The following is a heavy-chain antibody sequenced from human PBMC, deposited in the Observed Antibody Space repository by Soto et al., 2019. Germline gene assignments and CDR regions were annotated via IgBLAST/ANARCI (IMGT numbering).Heavy chain of an antibody. CDR2: IKSKKDGGTA. J-gene: IGHJ5*02. CDR3: TTDFGDTGMAA. D-gene: IGHD5-18*01. CDR1: GFVFSNTW. V-gene: IGHV3-15*07. Sequence: PGGSLRLSCAASGFVFSNTWMNWVRQAPGKGLEWVGRIKSKKDGGTADHAAPVTGRFTISRDDSKDTLYLQMNRLRSEDTALYYCTTDFGDTGMAAWGQGT.